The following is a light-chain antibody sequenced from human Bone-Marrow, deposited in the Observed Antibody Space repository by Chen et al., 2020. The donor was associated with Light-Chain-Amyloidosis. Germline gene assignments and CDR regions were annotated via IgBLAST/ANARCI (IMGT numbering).Light chain of an antibody. Sequence: SYELTQPPSVSVSPGQTARITCSGDDLPTKYAYWYQQKPGQAPVLVIHRDTERPSGISERFSGSSSGTTGKLTISGVQAEDEADYHCQSADSSGTYEGIFGGGTKLTVL. CDR3: QSADSSGTYEGI. CDR2: RDT. V-gene: IGLV3-25*03. CDR1: DLPTKY. J-gene: IGLJ2*01.